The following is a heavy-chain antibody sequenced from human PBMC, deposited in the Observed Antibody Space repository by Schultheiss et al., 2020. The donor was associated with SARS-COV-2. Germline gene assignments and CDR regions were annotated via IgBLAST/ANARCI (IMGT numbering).Heavy chain of an antibody. J-gene: IGHJ5*02. Sequence: GGSLRLSCAASGFTFSSYGMHWVRQAPGKGLEYVSAISGSGVHTYYADSVKGRFTISRDNSKNTLYLQMNSLRAEDTAVYYCARAMNYDILTGYPDNNWFDPWGQGTLVTVSS. D-gene: IGHD3-9*01. V-gene: IGHV3-NL1*01. CDR1: GFTFSSYG. CDR2: ISGSGVHT. CDR3: ARAMNYDILTGYPDNNWFDP.